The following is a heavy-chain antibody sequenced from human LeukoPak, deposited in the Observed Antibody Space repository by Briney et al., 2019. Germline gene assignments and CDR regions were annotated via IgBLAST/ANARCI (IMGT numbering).Heavy chain of an antibody. CDR2: IYSGGST. V-gene: IGHV3-66*01. CDR1: GFTVSSNY. Sequence: GGSLRLSCAASGFTVSSNYMSWVRQAPGKGLEWVSVIYSGGSTYYADSVKGRLTISRDNSKNTLYLQMNSLRAEDTAVYYCAREYRNYFDYWGQGTLVTVSS. D-gene: IGHD1-26*01. J-gene: IGHJ4*02. CDR3: AREYRNYFDY.